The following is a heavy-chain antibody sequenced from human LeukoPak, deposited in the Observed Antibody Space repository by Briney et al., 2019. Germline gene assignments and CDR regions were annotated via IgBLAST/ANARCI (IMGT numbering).Heavy chain of an antibody. J-gene: IGHJ5*02. CDR2: IHTSWTT. V-gene: IGHV4-4*07. Sequence: PSETLSLTCTVSGDSTSSYYWNFIRQPAGKGLEWIGRIHTSWTTYYNPSLKSRITMSVDTSRNQFSLRLTSVTAADTAVYYCARGDYYDGGGRNWFDPWGQGTLVTVSS. CDR1: GDSTSSYY. CDR3: ARGDYYDGGGRNWFDP. D-gene: IGHD3-16*01.